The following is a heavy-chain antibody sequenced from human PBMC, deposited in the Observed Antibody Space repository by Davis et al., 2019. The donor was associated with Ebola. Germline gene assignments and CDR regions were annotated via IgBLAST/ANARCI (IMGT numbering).Heavy chain of an antibody. Sequence: SETLSLTCAVSGGSISSSNWWSWVRQPPGKGLEWIGEIYHSGSTNYNPSLKSRVTISVDTSKNQFSLKLSSVTAADTAVYYCARASSYDFWSGYYMVYYYGMDVWGQGTTVTVSS. CDR3: ARASSYDFWSGYYMVYYYGMDV. J-gene: IGHJ6*02. CDR2: IYHSGST. CDR1: GGSISSSNW. V-gene: IGHV4-4*02. D-gene: IGHD3-3*01.